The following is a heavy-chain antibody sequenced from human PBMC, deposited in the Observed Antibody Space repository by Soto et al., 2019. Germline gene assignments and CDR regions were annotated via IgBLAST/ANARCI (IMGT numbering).Heavy chain of an antibody. D-gene: IGHD3-10*02. CDR1: GGSISSSSYY. Sequence: QLQLQESGPGLVKPSETLSLTCTVSGGSISSSSYYWGWIRQPPGKGLEWIGSIYYSGSTYYNPSLKSRVTISVDTSKNQFSLKLSSVTAADTAVYYCAGFVRGVIPVTKPPYDYWGQGTLVTVSS. V-gene: IGHV4-39*01. CDR2: IYYSGST. CDR3: AGFVRGVIPVTKPPYDY. J-gene: IGHJ4*02.